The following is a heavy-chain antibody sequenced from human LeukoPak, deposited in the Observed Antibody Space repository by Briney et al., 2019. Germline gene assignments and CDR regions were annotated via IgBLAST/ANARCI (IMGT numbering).Heavy chain of an antibody. CDR1: GFTFNSYT. V-gene: IGHV3-21*01. J-gene: IGHJ4*02. CDR3: ARSRSSSPYDKNLNY. D-gene: IGHD3-10*01. Sequence: GGSLRLSCTASGFTFNSYTMSWVREAPGKGLEWVASISGSTNYIYHAASVKGRFSISRDDAQSSVYLQMNSLKDEGTAVYYCARSRSSSPYDKNLNYWGQGTLVTVSS. CDR2: ISGSTNYI.